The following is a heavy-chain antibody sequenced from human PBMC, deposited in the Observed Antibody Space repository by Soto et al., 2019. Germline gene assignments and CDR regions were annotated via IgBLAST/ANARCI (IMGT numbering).Heavy chain of an antibody. Sequence: QVQLQESGPGLVKPSETLSLSCTVSGGSISSYYWCWFRQSPGQRMEWIGYVHHSWGASYNPSLQSRVAISLDTSKSQFSLKVTSVTATDTAVYYCARQGFGPLHGLVDVWGQGTTVTVSS. J-gene: IGHJ6*02. D-gene: IGHD3-10*01. CDR1: GGSISSYY. CDR2: VHHSWGA. CDR3: ARQGFGPLHGLVDV. V-gene: IGHV4-59*08.